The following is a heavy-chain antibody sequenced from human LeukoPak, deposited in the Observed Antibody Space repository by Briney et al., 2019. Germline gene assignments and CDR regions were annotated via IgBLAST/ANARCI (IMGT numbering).Heavy chain of an antibody. CDR1: GGSISSYY. CDR2: IYYSGST. V-gene: IGHV4-59*01. D-gene: IGHD3-22*01. CDR3: ASYSYYYDSSGYFDY. Sequence: SETQSLTCTVSGGSISSYYWSWIRQPPGKGLEWLGYIYYSGSTNYNPSLKSRVTISVDTSKNQFSLKLSSVTAADTAVYYCASYSYYYDSSGYFDYWGQGTLVTVSS. J-gene: IGHJ4*02.